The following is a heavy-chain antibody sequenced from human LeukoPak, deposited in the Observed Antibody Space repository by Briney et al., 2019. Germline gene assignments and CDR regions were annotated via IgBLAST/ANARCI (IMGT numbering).Heavy chain of an antibody. CDR2: INPYSVGT. Sequence: ALGRPCCKPAGYTFTRSDMNWVRRAAGQRGGGWGGINPYSVGTNSAQKLQGRVTMTRDTTISTAYMELSRVRSQDTGVCFCVRAVDTAIPTHCFDSWGQGTLVTVSS. J-gene: IGHJ5*01. CDR3: VRAVDTAIPTHCFDS. V-gene: IGHV1-2*02. D-gene: IGHD5-18*01. CDR1: GYTFTRSD.